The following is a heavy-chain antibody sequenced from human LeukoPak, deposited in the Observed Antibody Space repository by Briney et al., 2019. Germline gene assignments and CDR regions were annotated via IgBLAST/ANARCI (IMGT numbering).Heavy chain of an antibody. J-gene: IGHJ6*03. V-gene: IGHV3-30*02. Sequence: GGSLRLSCAASPFTFSSYGMHWIRQAPGKGLEWVAYIQYDGSNQQYADSVKGRFSISRDSSKNILYLQMNSLRAEDTAVYYCAKDRCSNGVGCYYYYMDVWGKGTTVTISS. D-gene: IGHD2-8*01. CDR2: IQYDGSNQ. CDR1: PFTFSSYG. CDR3: AKDRCSNGVGCYYYYMDV.